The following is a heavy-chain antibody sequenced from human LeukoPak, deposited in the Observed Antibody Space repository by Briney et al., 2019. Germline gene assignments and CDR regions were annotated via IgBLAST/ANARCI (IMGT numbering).Heavy chain of an antibody. V-gene: IGHV4-59*12. Sequence: KPSETLSLTCTVSGGSISSYYWSWIRQPPGKGLEWIGYIYYSGSTNYNPSLKSRVTISVDTSKNQFSLKLSSVTAADTAVYYCARPGGTAYYYYMDVWGKGTTVTVSS. CDR3: ARPGGTAYYYYMDV. J-gene: IGHJ6*03. D-gene: IGHD3-16*01. CDR2: IYYSGST. CDR1: GGSISSYY.